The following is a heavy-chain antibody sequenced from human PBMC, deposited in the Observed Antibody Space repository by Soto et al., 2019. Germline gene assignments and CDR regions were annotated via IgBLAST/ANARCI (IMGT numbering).Heavy chain of an antibody. D-gene: IGHD3-22*01. Sequence: EVRLEESGGGLVKPGGSLRLSCVASELTLTNAWMSWVRQAPGKGLEWVGRIKSKTEGGTPDYAAPVKGRFTLSRCDSNNALSLQVNSLMTEEPAVYYCTNLIRGFCDSPDRGQGTRVTVSS. J-gene: IGHJ4*02. CDR3: TNLIRGFCDSPD. V-gene: IGHV3-15*01. CDR2: IKSKTEGGTP. CDR1: ELTLTNAW.